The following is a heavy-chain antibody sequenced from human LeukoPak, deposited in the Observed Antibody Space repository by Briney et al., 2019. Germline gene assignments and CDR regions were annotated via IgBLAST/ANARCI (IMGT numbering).Heavy chain of an antibody. CDR3: ARVFDDLGTSILDY. J-gene: IGHJ4*02. Sequence: SGTLSLTCAVSGGSISSSNWWSWVRQPPGKGLEWIGEIYHSGSTNYNPSLKSRVTISVDKSKNQFSLKPSSVTAADTAVYYCARVFDDLGTSILDYWGQGTLVTVSS. D-gene: IGHD3-10*02. CDR1: GGSISSSNW. CDR2: IYHSGST. V-gene: IGHV4-4*02.